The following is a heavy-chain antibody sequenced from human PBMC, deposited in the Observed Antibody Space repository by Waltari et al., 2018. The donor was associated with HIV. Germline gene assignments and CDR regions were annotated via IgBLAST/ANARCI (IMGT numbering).Heavy chain of an antibody. J-gene: IGHJ6*02. Sequence: VDLLESGGRLVQPGGSLRLSCVGSGFTFPTYPMSWVRQAPGTGLGWVAAIRDRGSTTFYAYPVKARFTISRDNSKNTIYLQIDSLRADDTAVYYCAKPRMEYAIRDHFFGLDVWGQGTTVTVSS. CDR1: GFTFPTYP. CDR3: AKPRMEYAIRDHFFGLDV. CDR2: IRDRGSTT. D-gene: IGHD2-8*01. V-gene: IGHV3-23*01.